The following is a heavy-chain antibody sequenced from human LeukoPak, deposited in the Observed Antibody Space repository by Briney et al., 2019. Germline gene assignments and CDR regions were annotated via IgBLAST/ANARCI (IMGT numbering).Heavy chain of an antibody. CDR2: ISYDGSDK. Sequence: PGRSLRLSCAASGFTFSSYGMYWVRQAPGKGLEWVALISYDGSDKDYADSVKGRFTISRDNSKNTLYLQMNSLRAEDTAVYYCAKIYGSGSLWYYFDYWGQGTLVTVSS. V-gene: IGHV3-30*18. D-gene: IGHD3-10*01. CDR3: AKIYGSGSLWYYFDY. J-gene: IGHJ4*02. CDR1: GFTFSSYG.